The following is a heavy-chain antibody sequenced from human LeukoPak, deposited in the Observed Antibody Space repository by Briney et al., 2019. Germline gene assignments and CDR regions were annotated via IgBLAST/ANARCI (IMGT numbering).Heavy chain of an antibody. V-gene: IGHV5-51*01. CDR3: ASLAHI. D-gene: IGHD5-12*01. CDR2: IYPGDSET. Sequence: GESLKISCQGSGYSFATYWIGWVRQMPGKGLEWMGIIYPGDSETRYSPSFQGQVTFSADKSISTAYLQWSSLKASDTAMYYCASLAHIWGQGTMVTVSS. J-gene: IGHJ3*02. CDR1: GYSFATYW.